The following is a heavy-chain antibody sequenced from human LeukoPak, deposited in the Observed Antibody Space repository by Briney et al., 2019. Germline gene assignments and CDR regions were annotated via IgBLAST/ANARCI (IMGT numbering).Heavy chain of an antibody. V-gene: IGHV4-39*01. J-gene: IGHJ4*02. CDR1: GDSIGCSNCY. Sequence: SETLSLTCTDSGDSIGCSNCYWGWVRQPPGTGLEWIGSIYYSGDTHYNPSLKSRVTISVDPSKNQFSLKLSSVTAADTAVYYCARRYSGRYYNDWGQGTLVTVSS. CDR3: ARRYSGRYYND. CDR2: IYYSGDT. D-gene: IGHD1-26*01.